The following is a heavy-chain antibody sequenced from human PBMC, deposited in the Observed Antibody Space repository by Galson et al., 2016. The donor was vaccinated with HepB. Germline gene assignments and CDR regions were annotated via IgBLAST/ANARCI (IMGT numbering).Heavy chain of an antibody. V-gene: IGHV1-3*01. D-gene: IGHD3-3*01. CDR3: ARGDLNYYYALDV. Sequence: SVKVSCKASGFTLTSYAIKWVRQAPGQRLEWMGWINVGNGNTKYSEKFQGRVTITRDTSASTVYTELSSLRSEDTAVYFCARGDLNYYYALDVWGQGTTVTVSS. CDR1: GFTLTSYA. J-gene: IGHJ6*02. CDR2: INVGNGNT.